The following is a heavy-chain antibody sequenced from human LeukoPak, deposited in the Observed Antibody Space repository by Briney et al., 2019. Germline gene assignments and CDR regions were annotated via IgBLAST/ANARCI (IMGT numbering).Heavy chain of an antibody. D-gene: IGHD3-16*02. Sequence: GGSLRLSCAASGFSISGYSMNWVRQAPGKGLEWVSYISSSSSSIYYADSVKGRFTISRDNAKNSLYLQMNSLRAEDTAVYYCARDGVWGSYRPRYFDYWGQGTLVTVSS. CDR2: ISSSSSSI. J-gene: IGHJ4*02. CDR3: ARDGVWGSYRPRYFDY. CDR1: GFSISGYS. V-gene: IGHV3-48*01.